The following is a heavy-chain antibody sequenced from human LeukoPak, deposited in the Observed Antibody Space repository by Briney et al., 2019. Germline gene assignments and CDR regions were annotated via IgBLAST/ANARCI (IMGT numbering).Heavy chain of an antibody. J-gene: IGHJ3*02. CDR1: GFTFSNFG. V-gene: IGHV3-48*03. CDR3: ARDLVSGAYTFDT. Sequence: HPGGSLRLSCAASGFTFSNFGLNWVRQAPGKGLQWVSFISSTGITKYYADSVRGRFTISRDNTRNSLYLQMSSLRAEDTAVYYCARDLVSGAYTFDTWGQGTVVTVSS. CDR2: ISSTGITK. D-gene: IGHD2-2*02.